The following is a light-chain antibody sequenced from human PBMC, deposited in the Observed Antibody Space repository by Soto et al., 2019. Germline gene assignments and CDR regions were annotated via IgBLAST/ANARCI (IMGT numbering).Light chain of an antibody. V-gene: IGLV2-23*01. CDR2: EAS. CDR3: CSYAGSSTYV. CDR1: RSDVGSFHL. Sequence: QSALTQPASVTGSPGQSITISCTGTRSDVGSFHLVSWYQQHPGKAPKLMIYEASKRPSGVSDRFSGSKSGTTASLTISGLQAEDEADYYCCSYAGSSTYVFGTGTKVTVL. J-gene: IGLJ1*01.